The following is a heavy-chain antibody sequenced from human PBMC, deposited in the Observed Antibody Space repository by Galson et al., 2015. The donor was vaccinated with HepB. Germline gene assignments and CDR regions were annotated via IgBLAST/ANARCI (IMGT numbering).Heavy chain of an antibody. D-gene: IGHD3-10*01. CDR1: GFTFSGSA. CDR3: TSTYGSGFLDV. J-gene: IGHJ6*04. CDR2: IRSKPNDYAT. V-gene: IGHV3-73*01. Sequence: SLRLSCAASGFTFSGSAMHWVRQTSGKGLEWVGRIRSKPNDYATTYVASVKGRFTISRDDSKNMAYLQMNSLKTEDTAVYYCTSTYGSGFLDVWGKGTTVTVSS.